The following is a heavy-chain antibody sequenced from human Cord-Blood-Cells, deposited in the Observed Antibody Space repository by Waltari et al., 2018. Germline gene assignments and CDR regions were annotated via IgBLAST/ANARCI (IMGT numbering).Heavy chain of an antibody. V-gene: IGHV3-53*01. Sequence: EVQLVESGGGLIQPGGSLRLSCAASGFTVSSNSLSWVHQAQGKGLEWVSVIYSGGSTYYADSVKGRFTISRDNSKNTLYLQMNSLRAEDTAVYYCAREDYGGNGGWGQGTLVTVSS. J-gene: IGHJ4*02. CDR2: IYSGGST. CDR1: GFTVSSNS. CDR3: AREDYGGNGG. D-gene: IGHD4-17*01.